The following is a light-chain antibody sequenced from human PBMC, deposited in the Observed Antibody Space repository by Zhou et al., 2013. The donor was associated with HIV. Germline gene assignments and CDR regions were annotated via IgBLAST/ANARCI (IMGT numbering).Light chain of an antibody. CDR2: AAS. V-gene: IGKV1-39*01. CDR1: QSISSY. Sequence: DIQMTQSPSSLSASVGDRVTITCRASQSISSYLNWYQQKPGKAPKLLIYAASSLQSGVPSRFSGSGSGTDFTLTISSLQPEDFGTYYCQHVYNYPLTFGGGTKVEIK. CDR3: QHVYNYPLT. J-gene: IGKJ4*01.